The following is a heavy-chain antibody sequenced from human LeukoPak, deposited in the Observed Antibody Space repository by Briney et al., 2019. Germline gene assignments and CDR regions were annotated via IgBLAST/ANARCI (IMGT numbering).Heavy chain of an antibody. CDR3: ARVGQTYYDILSDY. D-gene: IGHD3-9*01. CDR1: GFTFSDYS. J-gene: IGHJ4*02. Sequence: GGSLRLSCAASGFTFSDYSMNWVRQAPGKGLEWVSFISGTGSYIYYADSVKGRFTISRDNAKNSLHLQMNSLRAEDTAVYYCARVGQTYYDILSDYWGQGTLVTVSS. CDR2: ISGTGSYI. V-gene: IGHV3-21*01.